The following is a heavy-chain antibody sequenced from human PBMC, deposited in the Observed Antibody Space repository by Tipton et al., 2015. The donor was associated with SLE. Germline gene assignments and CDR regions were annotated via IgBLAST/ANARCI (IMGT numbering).Heavy chain of an antibody. Sequence: TLSLTCTVSGGSISSSSYYWGWIRQPPGKGLEWVGSIYYSGTTYYHPTLKSRLTISVDTSKNRFSLKLSSVTAADSAVYYCAGGPTCGTDCYWAFEDWGQGTLVTVSS. D-gene: IGHD2-21*02. J-gene: IGHJ4*02. CDR1: GGSISSSSYY. CDR3: AGGPTCGTDCYWAFED. CDR2: IYYSGTT. V-gene: IGHV4-39*02.